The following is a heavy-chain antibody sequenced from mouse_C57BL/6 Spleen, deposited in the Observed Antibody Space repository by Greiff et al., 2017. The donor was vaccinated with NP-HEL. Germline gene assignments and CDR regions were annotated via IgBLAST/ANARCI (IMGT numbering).Heavy chain of an antibody. Sequence: QVQLQQPGAELVKPGASVKMSCKASGYTFTSYWITWVKQRPGQGLEWIGDIYPGSGSTNYNEKFKSKATLTVDTSSSTAYMQLSSLTSEDSAVYYCARLSTMITPYYFDYWGQGTTLTVAS. CDR1: GYTFTSYW. J-gene: IGHJ2*01. D-gene: IGHD2-4*01. CDR3: ARLSTMITPYYFDY. CDR2: IYPGSGST. V-gene: IGHV1-55*01.